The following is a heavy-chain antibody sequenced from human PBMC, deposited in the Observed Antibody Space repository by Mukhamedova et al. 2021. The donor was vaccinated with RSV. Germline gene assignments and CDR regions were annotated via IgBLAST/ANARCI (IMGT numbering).Heavy chain of an antibody. Sequence: WGWIRQPPGKGLEWIGSIYESGSTYYNSSLKGRLTISVDTSKNQFSLKLSSVTAADTAVYYCATQLASRPFDYWGHGTLVTVSS. CDR3: ATQLASRPFDY. J-gene: IGHJ4*01. V-gene: IGHV4-39*01. CDR2: IYESGST. D-gene: IGHD6-6*01.